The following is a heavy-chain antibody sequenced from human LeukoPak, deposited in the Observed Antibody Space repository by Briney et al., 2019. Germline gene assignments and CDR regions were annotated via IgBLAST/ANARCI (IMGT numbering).Heavy chain of an antibody. Sequence: KPSETLSLTCAVYGGSFSGYYWSWIRQPPGKGLEWIGEINHSGSTNYNPSLKSRVTISVDTSKNQFSLKLSSVTAADTAVYYCARAPPLYSSSDDFDPWGQGTLVTVSS. V-gene: IGHV4-34*01. CDR3: ARAPPLYSSSDDFDP. J-gene: IGHJ5*02. CDR1: GGSFSGYY. CDR2: INHSGST. D-gene: IGHD6-6*01.